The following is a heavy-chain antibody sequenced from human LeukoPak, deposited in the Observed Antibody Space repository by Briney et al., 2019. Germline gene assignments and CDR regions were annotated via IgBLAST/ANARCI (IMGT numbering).Heavy chain of an antibody. D-gene: IGHD6-19*01. CDR3: ARGPAVASRGLSV. J-gene: IGHJ4*02. V-gene: IGHV4-34*01. CDR2: INQSGVA. CDR1: GGSLSGYY. Sequence: PSETLSLTCAVYGGSLSGYYCTWIRQPPGKGLEWIGGINQSGVANYNPSLKSRLTISIDMSTNQFSLKLTSVTAADTAVYYCARGPAVASRGLSVWGQGSLITVSS.